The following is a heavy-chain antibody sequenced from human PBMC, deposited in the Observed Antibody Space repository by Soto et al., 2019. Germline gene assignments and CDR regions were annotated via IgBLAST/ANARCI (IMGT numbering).Heavy chain of an antibody. D-gene: IGHD1-1*01. V-gene: IGHV1-2*02. CDR2: INPNSGGT. Sequence: QVQLVQSGAEVKKPVASVQVSCKASGYTFTGYYMHWVRQAPGQGREWMGWINPNSGGTNYAQKVRGRVTMTRDTYSSTAYMELSRLRSDDTAVYYCAREGPENDWGYWGQGTLVTVSS. CDR1: GYTFTGYY. J-gene: IGHJ4*02. CDR3: AREGPENDWGY.